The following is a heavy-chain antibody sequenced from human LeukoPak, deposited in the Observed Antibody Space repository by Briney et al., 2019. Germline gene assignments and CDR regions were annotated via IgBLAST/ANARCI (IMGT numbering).Heavy chain of an antibody. CDR3: AKASSYVLYDSSGYAVLFDY. CDR2: FPGNMGSI. V-gene: IGHV3-9*01. CDR1: GSPFNVNP. Sequence: HPGGSLRLSFAAPGSPFNVNPMNWVRKAQGKGLRWFSGFPGNMGSIDYADSVKGRFTISRDNAKNSLYLQMNSLRAEDTAFYYCAKASSYVLYDSSGYAVLFDYWGQGTLATVSS. D-gene: IGHD3-22*01. J-gene: IGHJ4*02.